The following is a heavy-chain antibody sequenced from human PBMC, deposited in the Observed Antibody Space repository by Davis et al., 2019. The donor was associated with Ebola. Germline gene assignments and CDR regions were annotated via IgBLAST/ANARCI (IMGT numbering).Heavy chain of an antibody. CDR2: FDPEDGEL. J-gene: IGHJ4*02. CDR3: ASVDYADHEFDN. Sequence: ASVKVSCKVSGYPLTELAIHWVRQAPGKGLEWMGGFDPEDGELIYAQRFQGRVTMTEDTSTDTAYMELSSLKSEDTAVYYCASVDYADHEFDNWGQGTLVTVSS. CDR1: GYPLTELA. V-gene: IGHV1-24*01. D-gene: IGHD4/OR15-4a*01.